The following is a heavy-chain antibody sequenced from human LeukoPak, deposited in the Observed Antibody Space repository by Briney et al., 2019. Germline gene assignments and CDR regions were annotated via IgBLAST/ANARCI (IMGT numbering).Heavy chain of an antibody. Sequence: PSETLSLTCTVSGGSISSYYWTWIRQTPGKGLEWIGYIYYSGSTNYNPSLKSRVTISVDTSTKQFSLKLTSVTAADTAVYYCATVDWTRAIDYWGQGTLVTVSS. D-gene: IGHD1-1*01. CDR2: IYYSGST. CDR1: GGSISSYY. V-gene: IGHV4-59*01. J-gene: IGHJ4*02. CDR3: ATVDWTRAIDY.